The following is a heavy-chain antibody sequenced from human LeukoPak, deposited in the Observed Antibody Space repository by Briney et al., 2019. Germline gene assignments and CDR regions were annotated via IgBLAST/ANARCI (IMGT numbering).Heavy chain of an antibody. CDR1: GFTVSSNY. CDR3: ARSRIAARPSSEPYYYYGMDV. V-gene: IGHV3-66*01. Sequence: GGSLRLSCAASGFTVSSNYMSWVRQAPGKGLEWVSVIYSGGSTYYADSVKGRFTISRDNSKNTLYLQMNSLRAEDTAVYYCARSRIAARPSSEPYYYYGMDVWGQGTTVTVSS. D-gene: IGHD6-6*01. J-gene: IGHJ6*02. CDR2: IYSGGST.